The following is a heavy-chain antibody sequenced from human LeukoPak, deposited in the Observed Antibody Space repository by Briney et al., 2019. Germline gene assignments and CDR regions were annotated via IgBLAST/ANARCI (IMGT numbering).Heavy chain of an antibody. J-gene: IGHJ4*02. CDR2: IYTSGST. D-gene: IGHD6-19*01. V-gene: IGHV4-61*02. CDR1: GGSISSGSYY. CDR3: ARGRPIIAMAGTSYFDY. Sequence: SETLSLTCTVSGGSISSGSYYWSWIRQPAGKGLEWIGRIYTSGSTNYNPSLKSRVTISVDTSKNQFSLKLSSVTAADTAVYYCARGRPIIAMAGTSYFDYWGQGTLVTVSS.